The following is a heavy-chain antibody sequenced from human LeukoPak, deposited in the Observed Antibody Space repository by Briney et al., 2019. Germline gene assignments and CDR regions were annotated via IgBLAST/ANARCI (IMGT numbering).Heavy chain of an antibody. CDR3: ARDRPTTVTTGYYFDY. CDR2: IKQDGSEK. D-gene: IGHD4-17*01. V-gene: IGHV3-7*01. J-gene: IGHJ4*02. Sequence: GGSLRLSCAASGFTFSSYAMSWVRQAPGKGLEWVANIKQDGSEKYYVDSAKGRFTISRDNAKNSLYLQMNSLRAEDTAVYYCARDRPTTVTTGYYFDYWGQGTLVTVSS. CDR1: GFTFSSYA.